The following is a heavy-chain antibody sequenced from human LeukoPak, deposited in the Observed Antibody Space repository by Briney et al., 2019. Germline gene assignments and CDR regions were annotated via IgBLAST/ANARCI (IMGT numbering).Heavy chain of an antibody. CDR1: GFTFSSYG. Sequence: GRSLRLSCAASGFTFSSYGMHWVRQAPGKGLEWVAVISYDGSNKYYADSVKGRFTISRDNSKNTLCLQMNSLRAEDTAVYYCAKSPITMIVVVIFDYWGQGTLVTVSS. CDR2: ISYDGSNK. J-gene: IGHJ4*02. D-gene: IGHD3-22*01. V-gene: IGHV3-30*18. CDR3: AKSPITMIVVVIFDY.